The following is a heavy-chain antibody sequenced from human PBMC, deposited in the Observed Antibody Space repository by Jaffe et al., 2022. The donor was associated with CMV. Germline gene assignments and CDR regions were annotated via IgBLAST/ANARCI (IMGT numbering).Heavy chain of an antibody. Sequence: EVQLLESGGGLVQPGGSLRLSCAASGFTFSSYAMSWVRQAPGKGLEWVSAISGSGGSTYYADSVKGRFTISRDNSKNTLYLQMNSLRAEDTAVYYCARDYDFWSGSLDVWGQGTTVTVSS. CDR2: ISGSGGST. D-gene: IGHD3-3*01. CDR3: ARDYDFWSGSLDV. V-gene: IGHV3-23*01. J-gene: IGHJ6*02. CDR1: GFTFSSYA.